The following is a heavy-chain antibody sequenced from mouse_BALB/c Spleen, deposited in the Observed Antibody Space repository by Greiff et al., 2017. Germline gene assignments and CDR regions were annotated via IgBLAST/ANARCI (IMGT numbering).Heavy chain of an antibody. Sequence: VQLQQSGPELVKPGASVKMSCKASGYTFTSYVMHWVKQKPGQGLEWIGYINPYNDGTKYNEKFKGKATLTSDKSSSTAYMELSSLTSEDSAVYYCARITTVYAMDYWGQGTSVTVSS. J-gene: IGHJ4*01. CDR1: GYTFTSYV. CDR2: INPYNDGT. CDR3: ARITTVYAMDY. V-gene: IGHV1-14*01. D-gene: IGHD1-1*01.